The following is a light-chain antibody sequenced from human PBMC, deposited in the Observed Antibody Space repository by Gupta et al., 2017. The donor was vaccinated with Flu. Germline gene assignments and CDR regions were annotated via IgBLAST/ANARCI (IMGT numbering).Light chain of an antibody. CDR2: GAS. V-gene: IGKV3-15*01. Sequence: EIVMTQSPVTLSLSPGERATLSCRASQSVSNKLAWYQQKPGQAPRLLMYGASTRATGIPARFSGSGSGTEFTLTISSLQSEDSAVYYCQQYNNWLLWTFGQGTRVEI. CDR1: QSVSNK. CDR3: QQYNNWLLWT. J-gene: IGKJ1*01.